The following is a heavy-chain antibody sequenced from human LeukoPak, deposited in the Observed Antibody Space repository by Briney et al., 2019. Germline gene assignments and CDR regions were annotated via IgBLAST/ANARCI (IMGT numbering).Heavy chain of an antibody. CDR2: IYYDGST. D-gene: IGHD1-26*01. CDR1: GGSINSSTFY. V-gene: IGHV4-39*01. Sequence: SETLSLTSTVSGGSINSSTFYWGWIRQPPGKGLEWIGSIYYDGSTYYNPSLKSRVTISVDTSKNQFSLKLTSVTAADTAVYFCARRSDSGSDDGEDYFDYWGQGTLVTVSS. CDR3: ARRSDSGSDDGEDYFDY. J-gene: IGHJ4*02.